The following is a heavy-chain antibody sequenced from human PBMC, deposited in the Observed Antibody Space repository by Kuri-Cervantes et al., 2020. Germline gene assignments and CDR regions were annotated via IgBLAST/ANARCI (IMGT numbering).Heavy chain of an antibody. CDR1: GYTFTGYY. CDR3: ARAQGRLYDFWSGSLFDS. V-gene: IGHV1-2*02. J-gene: IGHJ4*02. Sequence: ASVKVSCKASGYTFTGYYMHWVRQAPGQGLEWMGWINPNSGGTNYAQKFQGRVTMTRDTSISTAYMELSRLRSDDTAVYYCARAQGRLYDFWSGSLFDSWGQGTLVTVSS. D-gene: IGHD3-3*01. CDR2: INPNSGGT.